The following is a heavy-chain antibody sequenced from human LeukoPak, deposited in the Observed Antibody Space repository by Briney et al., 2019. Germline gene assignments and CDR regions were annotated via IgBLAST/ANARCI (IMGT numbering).Heavy chain of an antibody. CDR2: IYPRDGST. CDR3: ARDQEAFDY. Sequence: ASVKVSCKASGYSFTSNYIHWVRQAPGQGLEWMGMIYPRDGSTSYAQKFQGRVTVTRDTSTSTVHMELSGLRSEDTAVYYCARDQEAFDYWGQGTLVTVSP. J-gene: IGHJ4*02. CDR1: GYSFTSNY. V-gene: IGHV1-46*01.